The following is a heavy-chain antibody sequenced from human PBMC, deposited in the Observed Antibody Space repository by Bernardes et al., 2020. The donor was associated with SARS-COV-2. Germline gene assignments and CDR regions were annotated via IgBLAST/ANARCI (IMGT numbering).Heavy chain of an antibody. D-gene: IGHD3-10*01. CDR3: ARETTMVRGADPYYYYYYGMDV. CDR1: GGSISSGSYY. Sequence: SETLSLTCTVSGGSISSGSYYWSWIRQPAGKGLEWIGRIYTSGSTNYNPSLKSRVTISVATSKNQFSLKLRSVTAADTAVYYCARETTMVRGADPYYYYYYGMDVWGQGTTVTVSS. J-gene: IGHJ6*02. V-gene: IGHV4-61*02. CDR2: IYTSGST.